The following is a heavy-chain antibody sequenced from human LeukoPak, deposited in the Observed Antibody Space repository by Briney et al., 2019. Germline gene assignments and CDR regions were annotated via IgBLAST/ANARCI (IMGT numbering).Heavy chain of an antibody. CDR2: INEDGSGK. CDR1: GFTLSRSW. J-gene: IGHJ4*02. V-gene: IGHV3-7*03. CDR3: ARAATSTEGY. Sequence: LAGASLSLSCAAYGFTLSRSWMSWVRQPPGKGLEWVARINEDGSGKHYVDSVKRQFTISRDNAQKTVYLEMNSLRAEDTAVYYCARAATSTEGYWGQGTLVTVSS.